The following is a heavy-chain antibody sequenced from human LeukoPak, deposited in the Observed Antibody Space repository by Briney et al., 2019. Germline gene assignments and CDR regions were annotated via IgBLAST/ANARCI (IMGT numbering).Heavy chain of an antibody. CDR3: AREGKDGFNYFDY. CDR2: IHSSGTT. CDR1: GGSVNNYY. Sequence: SETLSLTCTVSGGSVNNYYWSWIRQPPGKGLEWIGYIHSSGTTNYNPSLKSRLTISVDASKNQFSLNVRSVTAADTAVYYCAREGKDGFNYFDYWGQGTLVTVSS. D-gene: IGHD5-24*01. J-gene: IGHJ4*02. V-gene: IGHV4-59*02.